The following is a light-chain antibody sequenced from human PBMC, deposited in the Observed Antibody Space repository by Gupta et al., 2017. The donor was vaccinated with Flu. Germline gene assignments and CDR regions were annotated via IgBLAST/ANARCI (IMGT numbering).Light chain of an antibody. CDR2: YAS. CDR3: HQSSSLPFT. J-gene: IGKJ2*01. CDR1: QSIGTS. Sequence: NEKVTITGRASQSIGTSLHWYQQRPDQSPKLLIKYASHSFSGVPSRFSGSGSGTEFTLTINSLEAEDAATYYCHQSSSLPFTFGQGTKLEIK. V-gene: IGKV6-21*01.